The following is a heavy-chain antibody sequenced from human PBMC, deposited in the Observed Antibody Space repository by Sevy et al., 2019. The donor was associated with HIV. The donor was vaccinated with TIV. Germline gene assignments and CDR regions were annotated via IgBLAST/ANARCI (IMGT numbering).Heavy chain of an antibody. Sequence: GGSLRLSCAASGFTFSSYSMNWVRQAPGKGLEWVSYISYESDTIYYADSVRGRFTIFRDNAKTSLSLQMNILRAEGTAVYYCARGLAALPGYYYGLDVGGQGTTVTVSS. V-gene: IGHV3-48*01. CDR3: ARGLAALPGYYYGLDV. D-gene: IGHD6-6*01. J-gene: IGHJ6*02. CDR1: GFTFSSYS. CDR2: ISYESDTI.